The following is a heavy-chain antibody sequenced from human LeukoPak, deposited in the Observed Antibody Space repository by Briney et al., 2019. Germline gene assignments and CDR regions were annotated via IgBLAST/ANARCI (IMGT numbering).Heavy chain of an antibody. CDR1: GFTVSSNY. CDR2: IYSGGST. D-gene: IGHD2-15*01. J-gene: IGHJ3*02. Sequence: GGSLRLSCAASGFTVSSNYMSWVRQAPGKGLECVSVIYSGGSTYYADSVKGRFTISRDNSKNTLYLQMNSLRVEDTAVYYCAREIYCSASSCTGGVFDIWGQGTMVTVSS. CDR3: AREIYCSASSCTGGVFDI. V-gene: IGHV3-53*01.